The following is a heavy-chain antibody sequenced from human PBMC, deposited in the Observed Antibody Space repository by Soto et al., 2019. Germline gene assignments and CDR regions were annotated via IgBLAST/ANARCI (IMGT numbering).Heavy chain of an antibody. V-gene: IGHV4-31*03. CDR2: IYYSGST. CDR3: ARGPPCTNGVCLSFFDWYFDL. Sequence: QVQLQESGPGLVKPSQTLSLTCTVSGGSISSGGYYWSWIRQHPGKGLEWIGYIYYSGSTYYNPSLKSRVTISVDTSKNQFSLKLSSVTAADTAVYYCARGPPCTNGVCLSFFDWYFDLWGRGTLVTVSS. J-gene: IGHJ2*01. CDR1: GGSISSGGYY. D-gene: IGHD2-8*01.